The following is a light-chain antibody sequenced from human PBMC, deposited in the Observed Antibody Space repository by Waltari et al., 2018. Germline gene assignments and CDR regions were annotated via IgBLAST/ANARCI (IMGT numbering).Light chain of an antibody. CDR1: QSISGC. Sequence: EIELTQSPATLSASVGERATITCRASQSISGCLAWYQQKPGKAPRLLIYGASTMDSGIPDRFSGSGSGTDFSLTISRLQPDDFAVYYCQHYVRLLLTFGQGTTVDI. CDR2: GAS. J-gene: IGKJ1*01. CDR3: QHYVRLLLT. V-gene: IGKV3-20*01.